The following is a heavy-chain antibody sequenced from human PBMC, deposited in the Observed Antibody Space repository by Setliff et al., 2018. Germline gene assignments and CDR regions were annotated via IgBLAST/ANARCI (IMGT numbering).Heavy chain of an antibody. Sequence: QAGGSLRLSCAASGFTFDDYTMHWVRQAPGKGLEWVSLISWDGGSTYYADSVKGRFTISRDNSKNSLYLQMNSLRTEDTALYYCAKVAVSSWHIQNKYGMDVWGQGTTVTVSS. CDR1: GFTFDDYT. CDR2: ISWDGGST. V-gene: IGHV3-43*01. CDR3: AKVAVSSWHIQNKYGMDV. J-gene: IGHJ6*02. D-gene: IGHD6-13*01.